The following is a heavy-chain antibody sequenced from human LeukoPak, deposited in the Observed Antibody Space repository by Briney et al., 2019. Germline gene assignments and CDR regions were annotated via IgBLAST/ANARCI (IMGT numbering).Heavy chain of an antibody. CDR1: GFTFSSYG. CDR2: IGSSGSAGGNI. CDR3: AKGGYYYN. V-gene: IGHV3-48*04. J-gene: IGHJ4*02. D-gene: IGHD3-22*01. Sequence: GGSLRLSCAASGFTFSSYGMRWVRQAPGKGLEWISYIGSSGSAGGNIYYAVSVKGRFTISRDNAKNSLYLQMNSLRAEDTAVYFCAKGGYYYNWGQGTLVTVSS.